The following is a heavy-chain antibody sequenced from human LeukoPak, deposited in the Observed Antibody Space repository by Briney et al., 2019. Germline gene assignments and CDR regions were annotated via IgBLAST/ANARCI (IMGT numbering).Heavy chain of an antibody. CDR2: IYNSGGT. CDR3: ARAGSGYSFDI. D-gene: IGHD3-22*01. CDR1: GGSISSYY. Sequence: SETLSLTCTVSGGSISSYYWSWIRQPPGKGLEWIGYIYNSGGTDYNPSLKSRVTISLDTSKNQFSLKLTSVTAADTAVHHCARAGSGYSFDIWGQGTMVTVSS. J-gene: IGHJ3*02. V-gene: IGHV4-59*01.